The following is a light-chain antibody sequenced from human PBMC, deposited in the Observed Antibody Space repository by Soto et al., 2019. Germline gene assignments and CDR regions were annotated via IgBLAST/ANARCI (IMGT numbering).Light chain of an antibody. J-gene: IGKJ1*01. CDR2: GAS. Sequence: EIVLTQSPGTLSLSPGERATLSCRASQSVGSSLSWYQQKPGQAPRLLFYGASNRATAIPDRFSGSGFGTDFTLTITRLEPEDFAVYYCQQYGDSPQTFGPGTKV. CDR1: QSVGSS. V-gene: IGKV3-20*01. CDR3: QQYGDSPQT.